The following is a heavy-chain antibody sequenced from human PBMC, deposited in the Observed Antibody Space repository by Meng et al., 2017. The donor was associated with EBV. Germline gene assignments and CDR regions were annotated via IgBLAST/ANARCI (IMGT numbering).Heavy chain of an antibody. V-gene: IGHV4-34*01. D-gene: IGHD4-23*01. CDR1: GGSFCGYY. CDR3: AGSYGGVLKY. CDR2: VNHSGST. Sequence: QVQRQQCGAGLLKPPDPLSLTCAVYGGSFCGYYWSWIRQPPGKGLEWIGQVNHSGSTNYNPSLKSRVTISVDTSKNQFSLKLSSVAAADTAVYYCAGSYGGVLKYWGQGTLVTVSS. J-gene: IGHJ4*02.